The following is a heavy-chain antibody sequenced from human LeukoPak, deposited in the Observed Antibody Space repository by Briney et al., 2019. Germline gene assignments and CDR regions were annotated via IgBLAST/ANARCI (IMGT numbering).Heavy chain of an antibody. V-gene: IGHV1-69*06. CDR2: IIPIFGTA. J-gene: IGHJ6*02. D-gene: IGHD4-17*01. Sequence: SVKVSCKASGGTFSSYAISWVRQAPGQGLEWMGGIIPIFGTANYAQKFQGRVTITADKSTSTAYMELSSLRSEDTAVYYCARDPTVTTKGYYYGMDVWGQGTTVTVSS. CDR3: ARDPTVTTKGYYYGMDV. CDR1: GGTFSSYA.